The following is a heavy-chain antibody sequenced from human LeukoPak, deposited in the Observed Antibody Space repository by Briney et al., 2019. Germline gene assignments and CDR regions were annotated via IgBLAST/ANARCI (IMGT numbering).Heavy chain of an antibody. V-gene: IGHV4-39*07. CDR1: GGSISSSSYY. Sequence: SETLSLTCTVSGGSISSSSYYWGWIRQPPGKGLEWIGSIYYSGSTYYNPSLKSRVTISVDTSKNQFSLKLSSVTAADTAVYYCARDTERGSGSYGNGMDVWGQGTTVTVSS. J-gene: IGHJ6*02. CDR3: ARDTERGSGSYGNGMDV. D-gene: IGHD3-10*01. CDR2: IYYSGST.